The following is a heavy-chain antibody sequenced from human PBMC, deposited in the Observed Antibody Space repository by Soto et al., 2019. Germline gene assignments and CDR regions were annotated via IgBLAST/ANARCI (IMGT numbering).Heavy chain of an antibody. CDR3: ARDPVPMSTSPFEY. D-gene: IGHD1-1*01. CDR1: GFTFSYYF. Sequence: VASLRLSCAPSGFTFSYYFLNRIRHASGKGLECVSFISSSSNTIYYADFVKSRITICRDNAKNSLYLQMNSLRDEDTAVYFCARDPVPMSTSPFEYWGQGTLLTVT. CDR2: ISSSSNTI. V-gene: IGHV3-48*02. J-gene: IGHJ4*02.